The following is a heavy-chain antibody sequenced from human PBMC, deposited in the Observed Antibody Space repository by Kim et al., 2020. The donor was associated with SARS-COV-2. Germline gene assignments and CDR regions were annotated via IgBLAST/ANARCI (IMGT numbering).Heavy chain of an antibody. CDR3: ARSIPYSYSNYGWFDP. CDR2: IYHSGST. Sequence: SETLSLTCAVSGGSISSGGYSWSWIRQPPGKGLEWIGYIYHSGSTYYNPSLKSRVTISVDRSKNQFSLKLSSVTAADTAVYYCARSIPYSYSNYGWFDPWGQGTLVTVSS. V-gene: IGHV4-30-2*01. J-gene: IGHJ5*02. D-gene: IGHD4-4*01. CDR1: GGSISSGGYS.